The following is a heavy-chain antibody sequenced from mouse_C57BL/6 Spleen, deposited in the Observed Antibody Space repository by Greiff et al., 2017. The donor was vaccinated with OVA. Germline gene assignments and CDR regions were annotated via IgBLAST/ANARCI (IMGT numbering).Heavy chain of an antibody. CDR3: TREGQGY. Sequence: QVQLQQPGAELVRPGASVTLSCKASGYTFTDYEMHWVKQTPVHGLEWIGAIDPETGGTAYNQKFKGKAILTADKSSSTAYMELRSLTSEDSAVYYCTREGQGYWGQGTTLTVSS. D-gene: IGHD3-3*01. CDR2: IDPETGGT. CDR1: GYTFTDYE. V-gene: IGHV1-15*01. J-gene: IGHJ2*01.